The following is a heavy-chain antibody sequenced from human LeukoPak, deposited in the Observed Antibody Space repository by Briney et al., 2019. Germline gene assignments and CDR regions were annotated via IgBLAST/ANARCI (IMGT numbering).Heavy chain of an antibody. D-gene: IGHD3-22*01. CDR1: GFTFSSYA. CDR3: ARYRYYYDNSGFFGTNLDY. Sequence: GGSLRLSCAASGFTFSSYAMSWVRQAPGKGLEWVSAISDSGASTYYADSVKGRFTISRDNSKNTLYLQMNSLRAEDTAVYYCARYRYYYDNSGFFGTNLDYWGQGTLVTVSS. J-gene: IGHJ4*02. CDR2: ISDSGAST. V-gene: IGHV3-23*01.